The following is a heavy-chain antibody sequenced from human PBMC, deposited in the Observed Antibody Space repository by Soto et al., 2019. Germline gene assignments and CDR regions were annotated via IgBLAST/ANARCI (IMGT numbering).Heavy chain of an antibody. Sequence: PSETLSLTCTVSGGSISSGSYYWSWIRQHPGKSLEWIGYIYYSGSTYYNPSLKSRVTISVDTSKNQFSLKLSSVTAADTAVYYCARGVDYYFDYWGQGTLVTVSS. CDR3: ARGVDYYFDY. CDR2: IYYSGST. J-gene: IGHJ4*02. V-gene: IGHV4-31*03. CDR1: GGSISSGSYY.